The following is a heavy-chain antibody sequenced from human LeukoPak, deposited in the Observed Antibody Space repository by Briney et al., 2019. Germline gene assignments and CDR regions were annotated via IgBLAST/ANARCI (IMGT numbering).Heavy chain of an antibody. CDR3: ARDRGTGSGSYKNWFDP. CDR2: INPSGGST. CDR1: GYXFTSYY. D-gene: IGHD3-10*01. V-gene: IGHV1-46*03. J-gene: IGHJ5*02. Sequence: ASVKVSCKASGYXFTSYYIHWVRQAPGQGLEWLGIINPSGGSTSYAQKFQGRVTMTRDTSTSTVYMELSSLRSEDTAVYYCARDRGTGSGSYKNWFDPWGQGTLVTVSS.